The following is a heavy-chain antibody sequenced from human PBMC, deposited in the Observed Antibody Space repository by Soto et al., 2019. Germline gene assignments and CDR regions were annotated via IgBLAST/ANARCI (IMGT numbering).Heavy chain of an antibody. D-gene: IGHD1-26*01. V-gene: IGHV5-51*01. J-gene: IGHJ6*02. CDR2: IYPGDSDT. CDR3: ARSDRIVGATSYYYYGMDV. Sequence: GESLKISCKGSGYSFTSYWIGWVRQMPGKGLEWMGIIYPGDSDTRYSPSFQGQVTISADKSISTAYLQWSSLKASDTAMYYCARSDRIVGATSYYYYGMDVWGQGTTVTVSS. CDR1: GYSFTSYW.